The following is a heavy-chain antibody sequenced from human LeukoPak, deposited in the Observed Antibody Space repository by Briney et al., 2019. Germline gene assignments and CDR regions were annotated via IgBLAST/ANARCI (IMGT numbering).Heavy chain of an antibody. D-gene: IGHD3-22*01. CDR1: GDSVSRGTYY. CDR3: ATSSSGYFPFDY. CDR2: IYYSGTT. Sequence: SETLSLTCTVSGDSVSRGTYYWNWIRQPPGKGLEWIGYIYYSGTTNYNPSLKSRVTISVDTSKNQFSLKLSSVTAADTAVCYCATSSSGYFPFDYWGQGALVTVSS. V-gene: IGHV4-61*01. J-gene: IGHJ4*02.